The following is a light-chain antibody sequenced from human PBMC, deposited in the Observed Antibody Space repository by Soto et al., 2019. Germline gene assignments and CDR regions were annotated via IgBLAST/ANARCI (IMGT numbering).Light chain of an antibody. CDR2: GAS. V-gene: IGKV3-20*01. CDR1: QSVSSSY. CDR3: QHYNNWPPWT. Sequence: EIVLTQSPGTLSLSPGERATLSCRASQSVSSSYLAWYQQKPGQAPRLLIYGASNRATGIPDRFSGSGSGTEFTLTISSLQSEDFAIYYCQHYNNWPPWTFGQGTKVDIK. J-gene: IGKJ1*01.